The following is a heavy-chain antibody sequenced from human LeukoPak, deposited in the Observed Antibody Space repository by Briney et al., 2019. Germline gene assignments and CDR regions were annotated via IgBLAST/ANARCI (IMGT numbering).Heavy chain of an antibody. J-gene: IGHJ4*02. CDR1: GFTFSSYN. Sequence: PGGSLRLSCAASGFTFSSYNMNWVRQAPGQGLEWVSSITSGSSYIYYADSVKGRFTISRDNAKSSLYLQMNSLRAEDTAVYYCARDRSNYYDSRLDYWGQGTLVTVSS. D-gene: IGHD3-22*01. V-gene: IGHV3-21*01. CDR3: ARDRSNYYDSRLDY. CDR2: ITSGSSYI.